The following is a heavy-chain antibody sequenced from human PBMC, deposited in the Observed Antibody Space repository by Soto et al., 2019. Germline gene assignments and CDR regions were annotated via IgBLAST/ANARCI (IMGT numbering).Heavy chain of an antibody. CDR3: ASGECGGDCYLNDY. Sequence: SVKVSCKASGGTFSSYAISWVRQAPGQGLEWMGGIIPIFGTANYAQKFQGRVTITADESTSTAYMELSSLRSEDTAVYYCASGECGGDCYLNDYWGQGTLVTVSS. D-gene: IGHD2-21*02. J-gene: IGHJ4*02. CDR1: GGTFSSYA. V-gene: IGHV1-69*13. CDR2: IIPIFGTA.